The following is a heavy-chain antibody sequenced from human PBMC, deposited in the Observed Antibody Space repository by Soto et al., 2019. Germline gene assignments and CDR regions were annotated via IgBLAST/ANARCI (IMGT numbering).Heavy chain of an antibody. CDR3: AQCLGASNSCYFNY. V-gene: IGHV2-5*01. Sequence: QITLKESGPTLVKPTKTLTLTCTVSGFSLSTYAEGVGWIRQPPGKALEWVALIYWNDDKRSRPSLNRRLTIAKDTSKNQVVRTMTNMDPVDTGTYYCAQCLGASNSCYFNYWGQGSLVTVSS. CDR1: GFSLSTYAEG. CDR2: IYWNDDK. D-gene: IGHD4-4*01. J-gene: IGHJ4*02.